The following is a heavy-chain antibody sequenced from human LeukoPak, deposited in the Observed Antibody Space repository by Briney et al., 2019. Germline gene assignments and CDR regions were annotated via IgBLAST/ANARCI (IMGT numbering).Heavy chain of an antibody. D-gene: IGHD3-10*01. V-gene: IGHV3-23*01. CDR1: GFTFSSYA. CDR2: ISGSGGST. Sequence: GGSLRLSCAASGFTFSSYAMSWVRQAPGKGLEWVSAISGSGGSTYYADSVKGRFTISRDNSKNTLYLQMNSLRAEDTAVYYCAKAGRITMVRGVTYFDYWGQGTLVTVSS. CDR3: AKAGRITMVRGVTYFDY. J-gene: IGHJ4*02.